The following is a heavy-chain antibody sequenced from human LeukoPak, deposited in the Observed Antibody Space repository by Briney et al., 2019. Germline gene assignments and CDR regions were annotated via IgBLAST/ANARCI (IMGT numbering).Heavy chain of an antibody. Sequence: GESLKISCKGSGYSFTSYWIGWVRQAPGKGLEWVSVIYSGGSTYYADSVKGRFTISRDNSKSTLYLQMNSLRAEDTAVYYCARVFKGDSSSWDYYFDYWGQGTLVTVSS. CDR1: GYSFTSYW. D-gene: IGHD6-13*01. CDR3: ARVFKGDSSSWDYYFDY. CDR2: IYSGGST. J-gene: IGHJ4*02. V-gene: IGHV3-53*01.